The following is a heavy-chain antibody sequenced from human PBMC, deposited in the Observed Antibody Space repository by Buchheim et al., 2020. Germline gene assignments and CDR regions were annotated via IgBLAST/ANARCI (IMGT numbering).Heavy chain of an antibody. Sequence: QVQLVESGGGVVQPGRSLRLSCAASGFTFSSYGMHWVRQAPGKGLEWVAFIRYDGSNKYYADSVKGRFTISRDNSRNTLYLQMNSLRAEDTAVYYCAKDQVPYYYYGMDVWGQGTT. CDR1: GFTFSSYG. CDR3: AKDQVPYYYYGMDV. CDR2: IRYDGSNK. J-gene: IGHJ6*02. V-gene: IGHV3-30*02.